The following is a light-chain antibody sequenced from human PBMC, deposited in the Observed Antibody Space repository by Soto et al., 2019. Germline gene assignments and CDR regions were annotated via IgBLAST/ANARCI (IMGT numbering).Light chain of an antibody. CDR2: GAS. V-gene: IGKV3-20*01. J-gene: IGKJ4*01. CDR3: QQYGSSPPVT. Sequence: EIVLTQSPGTLSLSPGERATLSCRASQSVRTTYLAWYQQKFGQAPRPLIYGASNRATGIPDRFSGSGSGTDFTLTISRLEPEDFAVYYCQQYGSSPPVTFGGGTKVDIK. CDR1: QSVRTTY.